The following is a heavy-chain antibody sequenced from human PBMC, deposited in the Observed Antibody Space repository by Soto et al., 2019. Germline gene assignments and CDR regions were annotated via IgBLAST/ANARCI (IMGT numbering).Heavy chain of an antibody. CDR3: ARSPPGGYHYYYGMDV. CDR2: ISYDGSNK. CDR1: GFTFSSYG. Sequence: GGSLRLSCAASGFTFSSYGMHWVRQAPGKGLEWVAVISYDGSNKYYADAVKGRFTISSDNSKNTLYLQMNSLRAEDTAVYYCARSPPGGYHYYYGMDVWGQGTTVTVSS. V-gene: IGHV3-30*03. J-gene: IGHJ6*02. D-gene: IGHD3-22*01.